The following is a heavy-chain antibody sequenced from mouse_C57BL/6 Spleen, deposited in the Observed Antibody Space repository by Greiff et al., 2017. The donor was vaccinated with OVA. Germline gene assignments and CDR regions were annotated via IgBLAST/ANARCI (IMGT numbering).Heavy chain of an antibody. V-gene: IGHV5-9-1*02. D-gene: IGHD1-1*01. Sequence: EVQRVESGEGLVKPGGSLKLSCAASGFTFSSYAMSWVRQTPEKRLEWVAYISSGGDYIYYADTVKGRFTISRDNARNTLYLQMSSLKSEDTAMYYCTRAGPYYGSSYYFDYWGQGTTLTVSS. J-gene: IGHJ2*01. CDR1: GFTFSSYA. CDR2: ISSGGDYI. CDR3: TRAGPYYGSSYYFDY.